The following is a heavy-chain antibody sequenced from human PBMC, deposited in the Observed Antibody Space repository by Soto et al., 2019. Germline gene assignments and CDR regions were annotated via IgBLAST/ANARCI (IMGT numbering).Heavy chain of an antibody. V-gene: IGHV1-2*04. D-gene: IGHD2-2*01. CDR3: ARAYIVVVPAAMLGAYDVFDI. Sequence: ASVKVSCKASGYTFTGYYMHWVRQAPGQGLEWMGWINPNSGGTNYAQKFQGWVTMTRDTSISTAYMELSRLRSDDTAVYYCARAYIVVVPAAMLGAYDVFDIWGQGTMVTVSS. J-gene: IGHJ3*02. CDR1: GYTFTGYY. CDR2: INPNSGGT.